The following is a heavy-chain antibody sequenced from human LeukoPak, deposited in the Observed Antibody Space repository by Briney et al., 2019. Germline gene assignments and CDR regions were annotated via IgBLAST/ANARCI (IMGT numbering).Heavy chain of an antibody. Sequence: PSETLSLTCTASGGSISSYYWSWIRQPPGKGLEWIGYIYNSGSTNYNHSLKSRVTISEDMSNNQFSLKLSSVTAADTAVYYCARALRLWGGNSGIAFDIWGQGTMVTVSS. D-gene: IGHD4-23*01. CDR2: IYNSGST. J-gene: IGHJ3*02. V-gene: IGHV4-59*01. CDR3: ARALRLWGGNSGIAFDI. CDR1: GGSISSYY.